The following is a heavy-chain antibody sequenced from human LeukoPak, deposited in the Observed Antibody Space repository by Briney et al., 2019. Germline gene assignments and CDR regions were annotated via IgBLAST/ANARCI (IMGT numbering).Heavy chain of an antibody. J-gene: IGHJ6*03. Sequence: GGSLRLSCAASGFTFSDHYMDWVRQAPGKGLEWVGRTRNEANGYTTEYAASVKGRFTISRDDSKNSLYPQMNSLRTEDTAVYYCAKEPGYYYYYMDVWGKGTTVTVSS. D-gene: IGHD1-14*01. CDR2: TRNEANGYTT. V-gene: IGHV3-72*01. CDR1: GFTFSDHY. CDR3: AKEPGYYYYYMDV.